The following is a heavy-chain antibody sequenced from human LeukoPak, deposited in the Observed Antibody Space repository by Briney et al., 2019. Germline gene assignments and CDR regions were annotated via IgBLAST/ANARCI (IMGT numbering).Heavy chain of an antibody. V-gene: IGHV4-59*01. CDR1: GGSISSYY. Sequence: PSETLSLTCTVSGGSISSYYWSWIRQPPGKGPEWIGYIYYSGSTSYNPSLKSRVTISVDTSKNEFSLKVSSVTAADTAVYYCARGRSSLDYWGQGTLVTVSS. CDR2: IYYSGST. J-gene: IGHJ4*02. CDR3: ARGRSSLDY. D-gene: IGHD6-13*01.